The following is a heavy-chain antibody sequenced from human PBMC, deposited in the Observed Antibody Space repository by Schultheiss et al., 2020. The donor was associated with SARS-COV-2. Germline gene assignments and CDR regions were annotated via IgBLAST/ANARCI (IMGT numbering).Heavy chain of an antibody. Sequence: GESLKISCAASGFTFSNYGMHWVRQAPGKGLEWVATIKQDGTEKYYGDSVRGRFTISRDNAKNSLYLQMNSLRAEDTAVYYCARGVVDDCWGQGTLVTVSS. D-gene: IGHD2-15*01. CDR2: IKQDGTEK. J-gene: IGHJ4*02. CDR1: GFTFSNYG. V-gene: IGHV3-7*03. CDR3: ARGVVDDC.